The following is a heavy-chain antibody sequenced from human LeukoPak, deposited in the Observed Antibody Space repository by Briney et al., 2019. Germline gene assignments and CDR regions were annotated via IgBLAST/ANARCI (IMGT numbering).Heavy chain of an antibody. CDR3: ARGLGYCTSTTCLLPFDY. D-gene: IGHD2-2*01. CDR2: IYSGGST. Sequence: GGSLRLSCAASGFTVRTYYMTWVRQAPGKGLECVSVIYSGGSTYYADSVKGRFTVSRDNSKNTLYLKMNSLRAEDTAMYYCARGLGYCTSTTCLLPFDYWGQGTLVTVSS. V-gene: IGHV3-53*01. J-gene: IGHJ4*02. CDR1: GFTVRTYY.